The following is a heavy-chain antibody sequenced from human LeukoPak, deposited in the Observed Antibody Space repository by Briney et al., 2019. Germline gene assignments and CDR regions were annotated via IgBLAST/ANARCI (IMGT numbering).Heavy chain of an antibody. J-gene: IGHJ4*02. Sequence: SETLSLTCAVYGGSFSGHHWGWNRQPPGRGLEWIGSLYYLGTSYYNLSLKRRATISVDTSRNQFSLRLTSVTAADAALYYCARHRERLYGDFFDHWGQGTLVTVSS. D-gene: IGHD4-17*01. CDR1: GGSFSGHH. CDR3: ARHRERLYGDFFDH. V-gene: IGHV4-34*01. CDR2: LYYLGTS.